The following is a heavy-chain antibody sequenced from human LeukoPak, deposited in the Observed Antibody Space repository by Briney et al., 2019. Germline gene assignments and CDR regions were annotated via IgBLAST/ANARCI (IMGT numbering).Heavy chain of an antibody. J-gene: IGHJ1*01. CDR3: AKDNVYSEYFQH. V-gene: IGHV3-53*05. CDR2: IYSGGNT. Sequence: GGSLRLSCAASGFTVSSNYMSWVRQAPGKGLEWVSVIYSGGNTYYADSVKGRFTISRDNSKNTLYLQMNSLRAEDTALYYCAKDNVYSEYFQHWGQGTLVTVSS. CDR1: GFTVSSNY. D-gene: IGHD5/OR15-5a*01.